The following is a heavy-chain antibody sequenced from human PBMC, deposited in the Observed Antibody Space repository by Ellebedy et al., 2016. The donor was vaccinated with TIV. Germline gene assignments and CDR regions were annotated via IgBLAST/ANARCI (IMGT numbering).Heavy chain of an antibody. D-gene: IGHD2-15*01. CDR3: AKGGVVAATGNLKQCSVY. Sequence: PGGSLRLSCAASGITFRSNYMSWVRQAPGKGLEWVSGISSVGGSTYYADSVKGRFTISRDNSKNTLYLQMNSLRAEDTGVYYCAKGGVVAATGNLKQCSVYWGQGTLVSVSS. V-gene: IGHV3-23*01. J-gene: IGHJ4*02. CDR2: ISSVGGST. CDR1: GITFRSNY.